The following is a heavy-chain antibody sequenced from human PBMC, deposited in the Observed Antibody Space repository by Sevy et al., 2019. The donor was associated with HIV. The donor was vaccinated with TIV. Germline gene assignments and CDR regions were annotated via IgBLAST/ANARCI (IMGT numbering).Heavy chain of an antibody. Sequence: GGSLRLYCAASGFSVSDYSMSWIRQAPGKGLECISYSPTGGGRRYYADSVKGRFTISRDNAKNSGFLQMNSLRAEDTAVYYCARDLVDYSDYSEYFQHWGQGTLVTVSS. CDR3: ARDLVDYSDYSEYFQH. CDR2: SPTGGGRR. V-gene: IGHV3-11*01. CDR1: GFSVSDYS. D-gene: IGHD4-17*01. J-gene: IGHJ1*01.